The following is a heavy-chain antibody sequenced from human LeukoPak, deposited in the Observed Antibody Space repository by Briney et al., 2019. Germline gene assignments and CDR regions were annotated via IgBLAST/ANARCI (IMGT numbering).Heavy chain of an antibody. CDR2: IIPIFGTA. D-gene: IGHD6-19*01. CDR1: GGTFSSYA. V-gene: IGHV1-69*06. CDR3: ARLSIAVAGTEDY. Sequence: SVKVSCTASGGTFSSYAISWVRQAPGQGLEWMGGIIPIFGTANYAQKFQGRVTITADKSTSTAYMELSRLRSEDTAVYYCARLSIAVAGTEDYWGQGTLVTVSS. J-gene: IGHJ4*02.